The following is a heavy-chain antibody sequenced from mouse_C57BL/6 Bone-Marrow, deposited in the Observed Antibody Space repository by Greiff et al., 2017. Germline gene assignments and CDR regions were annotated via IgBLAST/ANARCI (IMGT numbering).Heavy chain of an antibody. V-gene: IGHV1-81*01. Sequence: QVQLKESGAELARPGASVKLSCKASGYTFTSYGISWVKQRTGQGLEWIGEIYPRSGNTYYNEKFKGKATLTADKSSSTAYMELRSLTSADAAVYFCARGDYGSSGAYWGQGTLVTVSA. CDR3: ARGDYGSSGAY. D-gene: IGHD1-1*01. J-gene: IGHJ3*01. CDR2: IYPRSGNT. CDR1: GYTFTSYG.